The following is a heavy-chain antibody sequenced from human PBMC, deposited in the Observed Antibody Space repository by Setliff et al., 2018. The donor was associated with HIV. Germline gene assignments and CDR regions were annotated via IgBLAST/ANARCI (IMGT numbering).Heavy chain of an antibody. D-gene: IGHD6-19*01. V-gene: IGHV4-39*01. CDR3: ARHRGVRDPSGWYGISWFDP. CDR2: IYSSGTT. Sequence: ASETLSLTCTVSGDSVSTFNYYWGWIRRPPGKGLEWIASIYSSGTTYHSPSLKNRVTVSADRTKNQFSLKLTSVTAADTAIYYCARHRGVRDPSGWYGISWFDPWGQGILVTVSS. J-gene: IGHJ5*02. CDR1: GDSVSTFNYY.